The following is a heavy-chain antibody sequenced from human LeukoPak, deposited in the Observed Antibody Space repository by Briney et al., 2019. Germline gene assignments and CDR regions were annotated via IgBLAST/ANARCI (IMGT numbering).Heavy chain of an antibody. J-gene: IGHJ4*02. Sequence: ASVKVSCKASVYSFTGYYIHWVRQAPGQGLEWMGWINPNSGGTNYAQKFQGRVSMTRDRSISTAYMELSRLRSDDTAVYYCARGRAYSNDWRALLNYWGQGTLVTVSS. CDR3: ARGRAYSNDWRALLNY. V-gene: IGHV1-2*02. CDR1: VYSFTGYY. CDR2: INPNSGGT. D-gene: IGHD2/OR15-2a*01.